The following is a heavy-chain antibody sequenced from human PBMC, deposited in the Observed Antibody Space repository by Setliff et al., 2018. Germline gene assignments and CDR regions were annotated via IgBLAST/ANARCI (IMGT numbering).Heavy chain of an antibody. D-gene: IGHD3-22*01. CDR3: AALENYYDSSGSDY. J-gene: IGHJ4*02. V-gene: IGHV3-21*01. Sequence: GGSLRLSCAASGFTFSSYSMNWVRQAPGKGLEWVSSISSSSSYIYYADSVKGRFTISRDNAKNSLYLQMNSLRAEDTAVYYCAALENYYDSSGSDYWGQGTPVTVSS. CDR2: ISSSSSYI. CDR1: GFTFSSYS.